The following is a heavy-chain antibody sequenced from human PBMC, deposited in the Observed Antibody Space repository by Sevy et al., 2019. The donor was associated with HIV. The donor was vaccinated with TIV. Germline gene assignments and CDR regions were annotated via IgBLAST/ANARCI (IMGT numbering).Heavy chain of an antibody. Sequence: GGSLRLSCAASGFIYSNYWMSWVRQAPGKGPEWVANINQDGTETDYVDSVKGRFTISRDNAKNTLYLQMNSLRAEDTALSYCAFQEYTSKLVVFDYWGRGTLVTVSS. CDR2: INQDGTET. CDR1: GFIYSNYW. V-gene: IGHV3-7*01. CDR3: AFQEYTSKLVVFDY. D-gene: IGHD6-6*01. J-gene: IGHJ4*02.